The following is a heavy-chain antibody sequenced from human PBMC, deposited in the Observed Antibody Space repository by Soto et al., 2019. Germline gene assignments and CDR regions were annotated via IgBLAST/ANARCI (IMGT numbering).Heavy chain of an antibody. Sequence: VQLLESGGGLVEPGGSLRLSCAASGFTFRNYAMTWVRQAPGKGLEWVSSISGSGGSTYDADSVKGRFTISRDNSKNTLNLQMNSLRAEDTAVYYCAKEQAHSEADTSSIFDHWGQGTLVTVSS. CDR1: GFTFRNYA. V-gene: IGHV3-23*01. D-gene: IGHD2-2*01. CDR3: AKEQAHSEADTSSIFDH. J-gene: IGHJ4*02. CDR2: ISGSGGST.